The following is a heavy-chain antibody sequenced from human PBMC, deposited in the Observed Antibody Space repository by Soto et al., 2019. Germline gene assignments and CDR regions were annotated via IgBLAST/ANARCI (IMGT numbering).Heavy chain of an antibody. CDR2: INHSGST. D-gene: IGHD2-15*01. CDR1: GGSFSGYY. CDR3: ARALGYCSGGSCLNWFDP. J-gene: IGHJ5*02. Sequence: QVQLQQWGAGLLKPSETLSLTCAVYGGSFSGYYWSWIRQPPGKGLEWIGEINHSGSTNYNPSLKSRVTISVDTSKNQFSLKLSSVTAADTAVYYCARALGYCSGGSCLNWFDPWGQGTLVTVSS. V-gene: IGHV4-34*01.